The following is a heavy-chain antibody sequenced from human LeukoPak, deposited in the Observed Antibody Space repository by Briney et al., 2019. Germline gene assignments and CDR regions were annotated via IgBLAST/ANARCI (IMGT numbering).Heavy chain of an antibody. CDR2: INHSGST. V-gene: IGHV4-34*01. Sequence: SETLSLTCAVYGGSFSGYYWSWIRQPPGKGLEWIGEINHSGSTNYNPSLKSRVTISVDTSKNQFSLKLSSVTAADTAVYYCARCGTYYYDSSGYLNYWGQGTLVTVSS. CDR1: GGSFSGYY. CDR3: ARCGTYYYDSSGYLNY. J-gene: IGHJ4*02. D-gene: IGHD3-22*01.